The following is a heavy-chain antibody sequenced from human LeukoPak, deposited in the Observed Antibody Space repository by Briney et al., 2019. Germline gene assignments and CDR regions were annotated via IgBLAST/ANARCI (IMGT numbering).Heavy chain of an antibody. CDR2: IHTSGTT. CDR3: AKRHSSNWPYYFDY. V-gene: IGHV4-4*09. J-gene: IGHJ4*02. D-gene: IGHD6-13*01. Sequence: SETLSLTCTVSGGSFSNYYWNWIRQPQGKGLEWIGYIHTSGTTNSNPSLKSRVTMSVDTSKNQFSLSLSSVTAADTAVYYCAKRHSSNWPYYFDYWGQGTLVAVSS. CDR1: GGSFSNYY.